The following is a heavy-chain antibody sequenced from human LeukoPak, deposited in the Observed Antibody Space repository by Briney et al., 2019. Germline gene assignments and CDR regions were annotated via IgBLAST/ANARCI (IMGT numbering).Heavy chain of an antibody. J-gene: IGHJ2*01. V-gene: IGHV3-53*01. CDR1: GFTVSSNY. D-gene: IGHD6-13*01. CDR3: ARATGSCWAARYFDL. Sequence: GGSLRLSCAASGFTVSSNYMSWVRQAPGKGLEWVSVIYSGGATYYADSAKGRFIISRDNSKNTLYLQMNSLRAEDTAVYYCARATGSCWAARYFDLWGRGTLVTVSS. CDR2: IYSGGAT.